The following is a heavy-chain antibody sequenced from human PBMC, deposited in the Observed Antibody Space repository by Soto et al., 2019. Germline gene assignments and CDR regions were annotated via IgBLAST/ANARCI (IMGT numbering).Heavy chain of an antibody. V-gene: IGHV4-34*01. CDR2: INHSGST. CDR3: ARGVLEWLLRDSYYYYMDV. J-gene: IGHJ6*03. CDR1: GGSFSGYY. Sequence: TSETLSLTCAVYGGSFSGYYWSWIRQPPGKGLEWIGEINHSGSTNYNPSLKSRVTISVDTSNNQFSLKLSSVTAADTAVYYCARGVLEWLLRDSYYYYMDVWGKGTTVTVSS. D-gene: IGHD3-3*01.